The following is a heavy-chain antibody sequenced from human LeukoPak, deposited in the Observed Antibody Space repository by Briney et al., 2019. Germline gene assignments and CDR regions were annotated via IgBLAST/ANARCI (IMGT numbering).Heavy chain of an antibody. V-gene: IGHV1-2*06. J-gene: IGHJ4*02. CDR3: ARYLSGYYDSSGYYWSNDY. Sequence: GASVKVSCKASGYMFTGYYFHWVRQAPGQGLEWMGRINPNNGGTNYEQKFQGRVTMTRDTAISTVYMELSVLRSDDTAVYYCARYLSGYYDSSGYYWSNDYWGQGTLVTVSS. CDR1: GYMFTGYY. CDR2: INPNNGGT. D-gene: IGHD3-22*01.